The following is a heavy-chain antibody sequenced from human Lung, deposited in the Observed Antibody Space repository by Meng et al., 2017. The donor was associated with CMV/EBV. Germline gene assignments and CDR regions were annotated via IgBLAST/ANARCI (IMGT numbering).Heavy chain of an antibody. J-gene: IGHJ5*02. CDR1: GYSFTTYW. D-gene: IGHD1-26*01. CDR2: IYPGDSDI. V-gene: IGHV5-51*01. Sequence: GESLKISCRASGYSFTTYWIGWVRQMPGKGLEWMGSIYPGDSDIRYGPSFQGQVTMSVDKSIRTAYLQWSSLQASDTAIYYCVRRGYSDSYVARYNWFDPWGQGXLVTVSS. CDR3: VRRGYSDSYVARYNWFDP.